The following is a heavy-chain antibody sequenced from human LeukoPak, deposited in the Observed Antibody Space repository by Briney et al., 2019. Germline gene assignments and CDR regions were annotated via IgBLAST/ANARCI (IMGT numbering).Heavy chain of an antibody. J-gene: IGHJ6*02. CDR3: ARDPLTIFGVVTIYYYGMDV. CDR2: ISYDGSNK. Sequence: GRSLRLSCAASGFTFSSYAMHWVRQAPGKGLEWVAVISYDGSNKYYADSVKGRFTISRDNSKNTLYLQMNSLRAEDTAVYYCARDPLTIFGVVTIYYYGMDVWGQGTTVTVSS. CDR1: GFTFSSYA. V-gene: IGHV3-30-3*01. D-gene: IGHD3-3*01.